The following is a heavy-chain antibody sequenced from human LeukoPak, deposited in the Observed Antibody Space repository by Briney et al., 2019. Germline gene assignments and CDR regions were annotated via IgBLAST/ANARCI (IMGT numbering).Heavy chain of an antibody. J-gene: IGHJ4*02. V-gene: IGHV4-31*03. CDR1: GGSISGGGYY. Sequence: PLETLSLTCTVSGGSISGGGYYCSWIRQHPGKGLEWIGYIYYSGITYYNPSLKSGVTISVDTSKNQLSLKLSSMTAAATAVYYCAREAEGSSWYYGRYFDYWGQGTLVTVSS. CDR2: IYYSGIT. CDR3: AREAEGSSWYYGRYFDY. D-gene: IGHD6-13*01.